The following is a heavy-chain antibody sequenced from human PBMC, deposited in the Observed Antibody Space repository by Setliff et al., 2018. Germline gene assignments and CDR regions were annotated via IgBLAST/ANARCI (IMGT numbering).Heavy chain of an antibody. CDR3: ARAGNYRPYYFDY. J-gene: IGHJ4*02. D-gene: IGHD1-7*01. CDR1: GGSFSGYY. CDR2: INHSGST. V-gene: IGHV4-34*01. Sequence: SQTLSLTCAVYGGSFSGYYWSWIRQPPGKGLEWIGEINHSGSTNYNPSLKSRVTISVDTSKTQFSLKLSSVTAADTAVYYCARAGNYRPYYFDYWGQGTLVTVSS.